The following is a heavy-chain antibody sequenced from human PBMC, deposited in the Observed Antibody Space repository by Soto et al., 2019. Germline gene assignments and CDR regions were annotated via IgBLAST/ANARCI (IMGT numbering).Heavy chain of an antibody. Sequence: ASVKVSCTASGYTITSYYMHWVRQAPGQGLEWMGIINPSGGSTSYAQKFQGRVTMTRDTSTSTVYMELSSLRSEDTAVYYCARAVRGHGAFDIWGQGTMVTVSS. CDR3: ARAVRGHGAFDI. J-gene: IGHJ3*02. D-gene: IGHD2-2*01. CDR1: GYTITSYY. CDR2: INPSGGST. V-gene: IGHV1-46*03.